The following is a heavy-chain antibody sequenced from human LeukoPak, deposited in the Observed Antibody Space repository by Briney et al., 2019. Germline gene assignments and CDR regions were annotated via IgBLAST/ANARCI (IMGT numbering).Heavy chain of an antibody. D-gene: IGHD3-10*02. J-gene: IGHJ5*02. CDR2: IYGSEST. CDR3: ARDMFQESLMSRFDP. V-gene: IGHV4-4*07. Sequence: PSETLSLTRTISGGPINGYFRSWIRQSAEKGVEWIGRIYGSESTNYNPSFERRVTVPGDTSRPRISLNLRSVTAADTTGSYCARDMFQESLMSRFDPWGQGTLVTVSS. CDR1: GGPINGYF.